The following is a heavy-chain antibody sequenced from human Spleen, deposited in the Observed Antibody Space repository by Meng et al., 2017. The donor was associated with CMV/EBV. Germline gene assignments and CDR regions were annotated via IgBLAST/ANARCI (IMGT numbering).Heavy chain of an antibody. D-gene: IGHD3-3*01. V-gene: IGHV4-34*01. CDR3: ARGVGALRY. Sequence: QVQLLRWGAGLLKPSETLSLTCAVYGGSFSGYYWSWIRQPPGKGLEWIGEINHSGSTNYNPSLKSRVTISVDTSKNQFSLKLSSVTAADTAVYYCARGVGALRYWGQGTLVTVSS. CDR2: INHSGST. CDR1: GGSFSGYY. J-gene: IGHJ4*02.